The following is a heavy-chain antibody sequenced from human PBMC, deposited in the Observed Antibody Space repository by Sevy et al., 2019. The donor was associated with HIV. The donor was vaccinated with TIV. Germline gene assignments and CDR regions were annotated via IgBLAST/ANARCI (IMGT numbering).Heavy chain of an antibody. J-gene: IGHJ4*02. CDR3: ATTGRYGLMEYAKN. V-gene: IGHV4-39*01. Sequence: SETLSLTCTVSGGSISSSSYYWGWIRQPPGKGLEWIGSIYYSGSTYYNPSLKSRATISVDTSKNQFSLKLSPVTAADTAVYYCATTGRYGLMEYAKNWGQGTLVTVSS. CDR1: GGSISSSSYY. CDR2: IYYSGST. D-gene: IGHD2-8*01.